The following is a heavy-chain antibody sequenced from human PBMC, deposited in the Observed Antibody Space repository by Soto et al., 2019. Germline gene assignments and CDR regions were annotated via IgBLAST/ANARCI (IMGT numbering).Heavy chain of an antibody. J-gene: IGHJ4*02. CDR3: ARGFFYSSLNVLGY. D-gene: IGHD6-6*01. Sequence: EVQLLESGGGLVQPGGSLRLSCAASGFTFSSYAMSWVRQAPGKGLEWVSAISSSSSYIYYADSVKGRFTISRDNAKNSLYLQMNSLRAEDTAVYYCARGFFYSSLNVLGYWGQGTLVTVSS. CDR2: ISSSSSYI. CDR1: GFTFSSYA. V-gene: IGHV3-21*01.